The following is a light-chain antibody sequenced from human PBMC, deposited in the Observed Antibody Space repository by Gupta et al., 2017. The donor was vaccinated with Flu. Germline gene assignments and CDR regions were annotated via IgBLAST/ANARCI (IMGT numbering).Light chain of an antibody. CDR3: QQYDAYPWT. CDR2: KAS. Sequence: PLTLSASLGDRVTITCRASQSISDWLTWYQQKPGTAPKLLIYKASTLESGVPSRFSGSGSGTEFTLTINNLQPDDFATYFCQQYDAYPWTFGQGTKVEIK. J-gene: IGKJ1*01. V-gene: IGKV1-5*03. CDR1: QSISDW.